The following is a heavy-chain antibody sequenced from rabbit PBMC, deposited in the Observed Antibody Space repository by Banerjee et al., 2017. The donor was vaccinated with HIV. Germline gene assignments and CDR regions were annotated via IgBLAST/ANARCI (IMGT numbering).Heavy chain of an antibody. D-gene: IGHD3-1*01. J-gene: IGHJ4*01. Sequence: QEQLVESGGGLVQPEGSLTLTCKASGFSLSNNYVMCWVRQAPGKGLEWIGCINTSSGNTYYASWAKGRFTISKTSSTAVTLQMTSLTAADTATYFCARDGSGAAGFNLWGPGTLVTVS. CDR3: ARDGSGAAGFNL. CDR2: INTSSGNT. V-gene: IGHV1S45*01. CDR1: GFSLSNNYV.